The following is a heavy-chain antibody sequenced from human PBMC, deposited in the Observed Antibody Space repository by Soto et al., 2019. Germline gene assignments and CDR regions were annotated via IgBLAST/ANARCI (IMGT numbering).Heavy chain of an antibody. CDR1: GDTFTHFY. CDR3: ARDEGGYDILTGYYKAHHFDY. Sequence: AAVKVSCNPAGDTFTHFYSTWVLQAPGQGLEGMGAISPHNFNTNFAQKFQGRVTPTTDTSTNTAYMELRSLTSDDTAVYSCARDEGGYDILTGYYKAHHFDYWGQGVLVTVSS. CDR2: ISPHNFNT. V-gene: IGHV1-18*01. D-gene: IGHD3-9*01. J-gene: IGHJ4*02.